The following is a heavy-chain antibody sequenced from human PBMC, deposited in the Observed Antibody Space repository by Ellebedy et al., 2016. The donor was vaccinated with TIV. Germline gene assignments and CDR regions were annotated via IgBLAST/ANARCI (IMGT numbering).Heavy chain of an antibody. V-gene: IGHV3-53*04. Sequence: PGGSLRLSCVASGFTVPSNYMTWVRQAPGKGLEWVSIIYSGCNTYYTDSVKGRFTISRHNSKNTLYLQMHSLRAEDTAMYYCARVRYYYDSSGYLKYYGMDVWGPGTTVTVSS. CDR1: GFTVPSNY. J-gene: IGHJ6*02. D-gene: IGHD3-22*01. CDR3: ARVRYYYDSSGYLKYYGMDV. CDR2: IYSGCNT.